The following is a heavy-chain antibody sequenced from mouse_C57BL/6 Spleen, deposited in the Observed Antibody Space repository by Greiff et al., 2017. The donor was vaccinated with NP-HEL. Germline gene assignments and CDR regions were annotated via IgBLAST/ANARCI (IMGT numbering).Heavy chain of an antibody. D-gene: IGHD2-4*01. CDR2: IDPETGGT. CDR3: TRGWDYDGFAY. V-gene: IGHV1-15*01. J-gene: IGHJ3*01. CDR1: GYTFTDYE. Sequence: VQLQQSGAELVRPGASVTLSCKASGYTFTDYEMHWVKQTPVHGLEWIGAIDPETGGTAYNQKFKGKAILTADKSSSTAYMELRSLTSEDSAVYYFTRGWDYDGFAYWGQGTLVTVSA.